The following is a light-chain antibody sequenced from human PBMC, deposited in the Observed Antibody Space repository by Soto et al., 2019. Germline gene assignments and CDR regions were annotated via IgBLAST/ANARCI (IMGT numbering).Light chain of an antibody. V-gene: IGLV2-14*01. CDR1: SSDVGGYNY. CDR2: DVS. J-gene: IGLJ1*01. Sequence: QSSLTQPSSVSGSPGQSITISCPGTSSDVGGYNYVSWYQQHPGKAPKLMIYDVSNRPSGVSNRFSGSKSGNTASLTISGLQAEDEADYYCSSYTSSSTSYVFRTGTRSPS. CDR3: SSYTSSSTSYV.